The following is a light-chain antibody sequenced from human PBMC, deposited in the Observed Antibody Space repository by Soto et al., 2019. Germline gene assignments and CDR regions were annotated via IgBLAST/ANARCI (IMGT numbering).Light chain of an antibody. CDR3: SSYAGSNNV. V-gene: IGLV2-8*01. Sequence: SVVTQPPSASGSPGQSVTISCTGTSSDVGGYNYVSWYQQHPGKAPKLMIYEVSKRPSGVPDRFSGSKSGNTASLTVSGLQAEDEADYYCSSYAGSNNVFGTGTKLTVL. J-gene: IGLJ1*01. CDR2: EVS. CDR1: SSDVGGYNY.